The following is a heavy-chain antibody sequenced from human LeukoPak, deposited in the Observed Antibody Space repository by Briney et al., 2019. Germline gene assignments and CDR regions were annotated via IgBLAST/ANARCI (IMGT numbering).Heavy chain of an antibody. CDR3: AKNLYCGGGSCYPSALGMDV. V-gene: IGHV3-30*18. CDR2: ILYDGSNK. D-gene: IGHD2-15*01. J-gene: IGHJ6*02. CDR1: GFTFSSYD. Sequence: GGSLRLSCGVSGFTFSSYDMHWVRQAPGKGLEWVAVILYDGSNKNYADSVKGRFTISRDNSKNTLYLQMNSLRVEDTAVYYCAKNLYCGGGSCYPSALGMDVWGQGTTVTVSS.